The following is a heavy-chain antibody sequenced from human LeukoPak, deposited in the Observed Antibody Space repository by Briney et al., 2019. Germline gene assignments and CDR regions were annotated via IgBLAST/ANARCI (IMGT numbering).Heavy chain of an antibody. CDR2: IYHSGST. Sequence: SETLSLTCTVSGYSISSGYYWGWIRQPPGKGLEWIGSIYHSGSTYYSPSLKSRVIISVDTSKNQFSLKLSSVTAADTAVYYCARDMVVARLLTDWFDPWGQGTLVTVSS. CDR3: ARDMVVARLLTDWFDP. CDR1: GYSISSGYY. V-gene: IGHV4-38-2*02. D-gene: IGHD2-21*01. J-gene: IGHJ5*02.